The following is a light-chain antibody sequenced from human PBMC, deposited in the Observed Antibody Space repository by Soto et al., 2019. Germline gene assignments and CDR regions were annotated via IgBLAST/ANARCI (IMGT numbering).Light chain of an antibody. CDR1: ESVSNN. CDR2: GAS. V-gene: IGKV3-15*01. J-gene: IGKJ1*01. CDR3: QQYSTWRT. Sequence: EIGMTQSPGTLSLSPGERATLFCRASESVSNNLAWYQQKAGQAPRLLIYGASTRATGIPARLSGSGSGTEFTLTIRSLQSEDFAVYYCQQYSTWRTFGQGTKVDIK.